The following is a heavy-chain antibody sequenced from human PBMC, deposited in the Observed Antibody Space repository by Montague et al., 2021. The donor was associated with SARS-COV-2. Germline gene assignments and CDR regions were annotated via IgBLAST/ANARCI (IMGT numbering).Heavy chain of an antibody. V-gene: IGHV4-59*11. Sequence: SETLSLTCAVSGGSISSHYWGFIRQPPGKGLEWIAYINYSGGTNXNPSLKSRVTISVDTSKNHFSLQLRSVTPADTAVYFCARATSVRGAANWFDPWGQGTLVTVSS. D-gene: IGHD3-10*01. CDR2: INYSGGT. J-gene: IGHJ5*02. CDR3: ARATSVRGAANWFDP. CDR1: GGSISSHY.